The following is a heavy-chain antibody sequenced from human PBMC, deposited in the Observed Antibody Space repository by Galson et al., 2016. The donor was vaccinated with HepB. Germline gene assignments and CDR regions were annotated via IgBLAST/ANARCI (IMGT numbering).Heavy chain of an antibody. Sequence: SLRLSCAASGFSFNTYTMNWVRQAPGKGLEWVSSISSRSKHMYYADSLKGRFTISRDNTKNSLFLLMNSLRAEDTAVYYCARNLNVITYGGVIVTDAFDIWGKGTMVTVSS. J-gene: IGHJ3*02. CDR1: GFSFNTYT. V-gene: IGHV3-21*01. CDR2: ISSRSKHM. CDR3: ARNLNVITYGGVIVTDAFDI. D-gene: IGHD3-16*02.